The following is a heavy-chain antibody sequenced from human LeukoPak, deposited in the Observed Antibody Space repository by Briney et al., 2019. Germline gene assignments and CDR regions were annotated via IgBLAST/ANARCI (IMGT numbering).Heavy chain of an antibody. D-gene: IGHD2-21*02. CDR2: IGGSNYYRGST. Sequence: SETLSLTCTVSGASISSSAYYGGWIRQPPGKGLEWIGSIGGSNYYRGSTYYNPSLKRRVTIHVDTSKDQFSLKLRSVTAADPAVYYCARLETSVTEHNWFDPWGQGTLVTVSS. CDR1: GASISSSAYY. V-gene: IGHV4-39*01. J-gene: IGHJ5*02. CDR3: ARLETSVTEHNWFDP.